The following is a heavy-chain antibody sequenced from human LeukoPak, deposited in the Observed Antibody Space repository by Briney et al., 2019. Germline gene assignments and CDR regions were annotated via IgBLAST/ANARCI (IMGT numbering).Heavy chain of an antibody. CDR3: ARGAPYYDILTGYSPPLSFDY. D-gene: IGHD3-9*01. V-gene: IGHV4-39*07. J-gene: IGHJ4*02. Sequence: SETLSLTCTVSGGSISSSSYYWGWIRQPPGKGLEWIGSIYYSGSTYYNPSLKSRVTISVDTSKNQFSLKLSSVTAADTAVYYCARGAPYYDILTGYSPPLSFDYWGQGTLVTVSS. CDR1: GGSISSSSYY. CDR2: IYYSGST.